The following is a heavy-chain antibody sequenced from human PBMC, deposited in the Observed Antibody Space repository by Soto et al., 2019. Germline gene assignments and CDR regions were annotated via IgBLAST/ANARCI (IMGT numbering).Heavy chain of an antibody. Sequence: PSETLSLTCSVSGGSIGSSSYYFGWIRQPPGKGLEWIGSLYYTGTTYYNSSLKSRVTISADKSQNQFSLRLSSVTAADTAVYYCRASCSTTSCYDWFDTWGQGTLVTVSS. CDR1: GGSIGSSSYY. J-gene: IGHJ5*02. V-gene: IGHV4-39*01. CDR3: RASCSTTSCYDWFDT. D-gene: IGHD2-2*01. CDR2: LYYTGTT.